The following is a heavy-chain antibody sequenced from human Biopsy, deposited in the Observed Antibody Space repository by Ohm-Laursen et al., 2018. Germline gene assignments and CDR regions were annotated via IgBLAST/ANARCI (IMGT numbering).Heavy chain of an antibody. J-gene: IGHJ6*02. V-gene: IGHV4-59*02. CDR3: ARDSGILNYGNFKYYHYCGMDV. D-gene: IGHD4-11*01. CDR1: GDSVTKYY. CDR2: IYYSVMT. Sequence: SETLSLTCSVSGDSVTKYYWSWIRQPPGKGLVWIGHIYYSVMTNYNPSLQSRVSISVDTSRNQVSLTLSSVTAADTAVYYCARDSGILNYGNFKYYHYCGMDVWGQGTKVTVSS.